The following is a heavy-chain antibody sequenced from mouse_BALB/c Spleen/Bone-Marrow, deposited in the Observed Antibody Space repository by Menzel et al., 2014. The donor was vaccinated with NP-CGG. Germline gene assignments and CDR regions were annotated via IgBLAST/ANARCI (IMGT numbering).Heavy chain of an antibody. D-gene: IGHD1-1*01. V-gene: IGHV2-2*02. CDR2: IWSGGST. Sequence: VQLVESGPGLVQPSQSLSITCTVSGASLTSYAVHWVRQSPGKGLEWLGVIWSGGSTDYNAAFISRLSISKDNSKSQVFFKMNSLQANDTAIYYCARNVYYYGSSPMDYWGQGTSVTVSS. CDR3: ARNVYYYGSSPMDY. CDR1: GASLTSYA. J-gene: IGHJ4*01.